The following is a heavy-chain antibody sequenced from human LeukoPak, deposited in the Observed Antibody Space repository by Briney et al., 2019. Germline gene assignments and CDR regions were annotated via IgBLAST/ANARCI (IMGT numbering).Heavy chain of an antibody. D-gene: IGHD2-2*01. CDR3: AKDNIVVVPAATPAYYYYYGMDV. Sequence: QTGGSLRLSCAASGFTFSSYAMSWVRQAPGKGLEWVSAISGSGGSTYYADSVKGRFTISRDNSKNTLYLQMNSLRAEDTAVYYCAKDNIVVVPAATPAYYYYYGMDVWGQGTTVTVSS. J-gene: IGHJ6*02. CDR2: ISGSGGST. V-gene: IGHV3-23*01. CDR1: GFTFSSYA.